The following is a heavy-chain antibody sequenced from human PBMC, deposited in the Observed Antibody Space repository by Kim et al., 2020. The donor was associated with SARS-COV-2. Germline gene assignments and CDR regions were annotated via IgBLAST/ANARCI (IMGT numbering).Heavy chain of an antibody. V-gene: IGHV3-7*03. CDR1: GFTFSNHW. Sequence: GGSLRLSCAASGFTFSNHWMGWVRQAPGKGLEWVANIKQDGSLRHYVDSVKGRYTISRDNANNLVYLQMNSLRAEGTAFYYCVREWTYWGQGTLGTGSS. J-gene: IGHJ4*02. CDR2: IKQDGSLR. CDR3: VREWTY.